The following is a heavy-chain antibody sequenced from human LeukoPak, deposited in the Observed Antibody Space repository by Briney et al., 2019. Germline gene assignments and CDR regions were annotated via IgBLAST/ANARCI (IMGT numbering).Heavy chain of an antibody. CDR3: ASYRYCTNGVCYIRYYFDY. Sequence: ASVKVSCKASGYTFTSYGISWVRQAPGQGLEWMGWISAYNGNTNYAQKLQGRVTMTTDTSTSTAYMELRSLRSEDTAVYYCASYRYCTNGVCYIRYYFDYWGQGTLVTVSS. D-gene: IGHD2-8*01. J-gene: IGHJ4*02. CDR2: ISAYNGNT. CDR1: GYTFTSYG. V-gene: IGHV1-18*01.